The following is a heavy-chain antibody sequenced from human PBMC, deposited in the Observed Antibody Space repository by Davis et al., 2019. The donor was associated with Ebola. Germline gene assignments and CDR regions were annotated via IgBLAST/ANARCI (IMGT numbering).Heavy chain of an antibody. D-gene: IGHD1-14*01. Sequence: GESLKISCAASGFTVSDNYMSWIRQAPGKGLEWVSVIQSGGKTHYADSVKGRFTISRDNSKNTLYLEMNSLRVEDTAVYYCAREMSAPTGTDAFDIWGQGTMVTVSS. V-gene: IGHV3-53*01. CDR3: AREMSAPTGTDAFDI. CDR1: GFTVSDNY. CDR2: IQSGGKT. J-gene: IGHJ3*02.